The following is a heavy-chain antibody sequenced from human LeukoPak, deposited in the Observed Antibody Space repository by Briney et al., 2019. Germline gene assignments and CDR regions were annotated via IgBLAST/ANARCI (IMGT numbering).Heavy chain of an antibody. J-gene: IGHJ4*02. CDR2: ISYDGSNK. CDR3: AKDWWGYCSSTSCYTTVFDY. V-gene: IGHV3-30*18. Sequence: GGSLRLSCAASGFTVSSYGMHWVRQAPGKGLEWVAVISYDGSNKYYADSVKGRFTISRDNSKNTLYLQMNSLRAEDTAVYYCAKDWWGYCSSTSCYTTVFDYWGQGTLVTVSS. D-gene: IGHD2-2*01. CDR1: GFTVSSYG.